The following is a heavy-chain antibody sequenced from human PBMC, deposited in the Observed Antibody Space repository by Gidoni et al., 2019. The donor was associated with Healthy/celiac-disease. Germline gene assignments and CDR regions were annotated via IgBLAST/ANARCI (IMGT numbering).Heavy chain of an antibody. J-gene: IGHJ3*02. D-gene: IGHD3-3*01. CDR3: AKALRRDGYNFWDDAFDI. CDR2: ISGSGGST. CDR1: GFTFSSYA. V-gene: IGHV3-23*01. Sequence: EVQLLESGGGLVQPGGSLRLSCAASGFTFSSYAMSWVRQAPGKGLEWVSAISGSGGSTYYADSVKGRFTISRDNSKNTLYLQMNSLRAEDTAVYYCAKALRRDGYNFWDDAFDIWGQGTMVTVSS.